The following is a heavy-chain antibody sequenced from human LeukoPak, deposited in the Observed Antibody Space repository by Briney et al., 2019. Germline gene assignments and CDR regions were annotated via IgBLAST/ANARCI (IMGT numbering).Heavy chain of an antibody. V-gene: IGHV3-21*01. D-gene: IGHD2-21*01. CDR1: GFTFRSYT. CDR3: AREHIVVYDF. Sequence: PGGSLRLSCAASGFTFRSYTMNWVRQAPGKGLEWVSSISSTTNYIYYADSVKGRFTISRDNAQNSLYLQMNSLRAEDTAIYYCAREHIVVYDFWGQGTLVTVSS. J-gene: IGHJ4*02. CDR2: ISSTTNYI.